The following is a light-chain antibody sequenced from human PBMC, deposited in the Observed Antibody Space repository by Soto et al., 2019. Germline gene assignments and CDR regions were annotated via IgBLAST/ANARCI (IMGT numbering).Light chain of an antibody. V-gene: IGKV3-15*01. CDR3: QQYNNWPFT. J-gene: IGKJ3*01. Sequence: EIVMTQSPATLSVSPGERATLSCRASQSISSNLAWYQQKPGQAPRLLIYGASTRATGIPATFSGSGSGTXXXXXXXXLQSXDFAVXXCQQYNNWPFTFGPGTKVDIK. CDR1: QSISSN. CDR2: GAS.